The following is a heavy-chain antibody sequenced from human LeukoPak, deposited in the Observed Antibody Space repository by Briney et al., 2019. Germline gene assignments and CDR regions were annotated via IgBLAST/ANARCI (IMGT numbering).Heavy chain of an antibody. D-gene: IGHD4-17*01. V-gene: IGHV3-7*04. J-gene: IGHJ3*02. Sequence: PGGSLRLSCAASGFTFSSYWMSWVRQAPGKGLEWVANIKQDGSEKYYVDSVKGRFTISRDNAKNSLYLQMNSLRAEDTAVYYCARGCRDYGDYSDAFDIWGQGTMVTVSS. CDR3: ARGCRDYGDYSDAFDI. CDR1: GFTFSSYW. CDR2: IKQDGSEK.